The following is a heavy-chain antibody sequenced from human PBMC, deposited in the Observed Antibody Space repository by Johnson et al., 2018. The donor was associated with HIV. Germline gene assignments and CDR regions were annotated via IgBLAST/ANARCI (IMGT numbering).Heavy chain of an antibody. D-gene: IGHD1-26*01. CDR3: AKVHSGQLVGYAFDI. CDR2: IKQDGSEK. CDR1: GFTFSSDW. J-gene: IGHJ3*02. Sequence: VQLVESGGDLVQPGGSLRLSCAASGFTFSSDWMSWVRQAPGKWLEWVANIKQDGSEKYYAASVKGRFTISRDNAKNSLYLQMNSLRAEDTALYYCAKVHSGQLVGYAFDIWGQGTMVTVSS. V-gene: IGHV3-7*03.